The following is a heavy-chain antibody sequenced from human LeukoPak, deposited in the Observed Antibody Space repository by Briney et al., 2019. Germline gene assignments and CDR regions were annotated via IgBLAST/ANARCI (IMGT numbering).Heavy chain of an antibody. CDR2: VYRTGNT. CDR3: AREGGRYRPLDY. V-gene: IGHV4-4*07. D-gene: IGHD3-16*02. Sequence: PSETLSLTCSVSGGSISAYYWSWIRQPAGKGLEWIGRVYRTGNTNYNPSLQSRVTMSVDTSKNQISLRLRSVTAADTAVYYCAREGGRYRPLDYSGQGILVTVSS. J-gene: IGHJ4*02. CDR1: GGSISAYY.